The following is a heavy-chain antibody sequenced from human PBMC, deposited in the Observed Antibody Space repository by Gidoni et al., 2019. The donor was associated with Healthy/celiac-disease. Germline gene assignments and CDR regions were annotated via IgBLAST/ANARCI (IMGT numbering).Heavy chain of an antibody. CDR3: ARDQGYYYDSSGPGD. CDR2: ISYDGSNK. D-gene: IGHD3-22*01. CDR1: GFPFSSYA. J-gene: IGHJ4*02. V-gene: IGHV3-30-3*01. Sequence: QVQLVESGGGVVQPGRSLRLSCAASGFPFSSYAMHWVRQAPGKGLEWVAVISYDGSNKYYADSVKGRFTISRDNSKNTLYLQMNSLRAEDTAVYYCARDQGYYYDSSGPGDWGQGTLVTVSS.